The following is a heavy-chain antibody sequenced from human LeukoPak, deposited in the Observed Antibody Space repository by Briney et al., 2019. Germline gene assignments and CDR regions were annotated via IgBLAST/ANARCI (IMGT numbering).Heavy chain of an antibody. J-gene: IGHJ3*02. V-gene: IGHV3-30*04. Sequence: GGSLRLSCAASGFTFSSYAMHWVRQAPGKGREWVAVISYEGSNKYYADSVKGRFTISRDNSKNTLYLQMNSLRAEDTAVYYCARSARDAFDIWGQGTMVTVSS. CDR1: GFTFSSYA. CDR2: ISYEGSNK. CDR3: ARSARDAFDI.